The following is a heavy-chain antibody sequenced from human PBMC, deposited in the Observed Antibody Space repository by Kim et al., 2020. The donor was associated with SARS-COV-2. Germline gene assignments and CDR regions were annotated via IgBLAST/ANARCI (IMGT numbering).Heavy chain of an antibody. CDR1: GFTFSSYS. V-gene: IGHV3-48*04. Sequence: GGSLRLSCAASGFTFSSYSMNWVRQAPGKGLEWVSYISSSSSTIYYADSVKGRFTISRDNAKNSLYLQMNSLRAEDTAVYYCASMAIAAAGTGYYYYGMDVWGQGTTVTVSS. D-gene: IGHD6-13*01. CDR2: ISSSSSTI. J-gene: IGHJ6*02. CDR3: ASMAIAAAGTGYYYYGMDV.